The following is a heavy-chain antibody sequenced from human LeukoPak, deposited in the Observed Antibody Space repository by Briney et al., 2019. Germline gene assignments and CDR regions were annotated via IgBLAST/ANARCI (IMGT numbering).Heavy chain of an antibody. D-gene: IGHD5-18*01. CDR1: GGSISSYY. CDR3: ARGGQLWPHWFDP. J-gene: IGHJ5*02. Sequence: PSETLSLTCTVSGGSISSYYWSWIRQPPGKGLEWIGYIYYSGSTNYNPSLKSRVTISVDTSKNQFSLKLSSVTAADTAVYYYARGGQLWPHWFDPWGQGTLVTVS. CDR2: IYYSGST. V-gene: IGHV4-59*01.